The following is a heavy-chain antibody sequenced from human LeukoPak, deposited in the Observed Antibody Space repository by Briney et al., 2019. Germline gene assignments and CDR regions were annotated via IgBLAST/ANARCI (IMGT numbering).Heavy chain of an antibody. V-gene: IGHV4-39*07. D-gene: IGHD3-10*01. Sequence: SETLSLTCTVSSGSIGNSAFYWGWIRQSPGKGLEWIGTIYYSGGTYYNPFLRSRVTISVDTFKNQFSLKVSSVTATDTAVYYCAREAYHYGSGSYSNVDFWGQGTLVTVSS. CDR2: IYYSGGT. CDR3: AREAYHYGSGSYSNVDF. J-gene: IGHJ4*02. CDR1: SGSIGNSAFY.